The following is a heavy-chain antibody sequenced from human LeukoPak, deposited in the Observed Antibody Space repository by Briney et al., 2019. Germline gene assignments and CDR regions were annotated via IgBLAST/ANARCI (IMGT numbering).Heavy chain of an antibody. V-gene: IGHV3-23*01. CDR1: GFTLSSYA. D-gene: IGHD6-13*01. CDR3: AGNGGGIAAAIDY. CDR2: ISGSGGST. Sequence: PGGSLRLSCAASGFTLSSYAMSWVRQAPGKGLEWVSAISGSGGSTYYADSVKGRFTISRDNSKNTLYLQMNSLRAEDTAVYYCAGNGGGIAAAIDYWGQGTLVTVSS. J-gene: IGHJ4*02.